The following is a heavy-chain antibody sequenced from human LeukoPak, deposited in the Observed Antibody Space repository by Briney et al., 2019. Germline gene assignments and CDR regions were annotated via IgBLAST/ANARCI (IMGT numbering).Heavy chain of an antibody. Sequence: PGGSLRLSCAASGFTFSSYEMNWVRQAPGKGLEWVSYISSSSSTIYYADSVKGRFTISRDNDKNSLYLQMNSLRAEDTAVYYCAKVGKTENYYGSGRFSYYYYMDVWGKGTTVTISS. CDR2: ISSSSSTI. V-gene: IGHV3-48*01. CDR1: GFTFSSYE. CDR3: AKVGKTENYYGSGRFSYYYYMDV. J-gene: IGHJ6*03. D-gene: IGHD3-10*01.